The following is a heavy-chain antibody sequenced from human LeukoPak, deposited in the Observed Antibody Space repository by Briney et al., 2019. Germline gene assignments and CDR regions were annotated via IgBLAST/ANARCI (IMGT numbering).Heavy chain of an antibody. D-gene: IGHD3-22*01. J-gene: IGHJ4*02. CDR1: GFTFGDYA. CDR3: TRGQDYYDSSGYTPY. Sequence: GGPLRLSCTASGFTFGDYAMSWFRKAPGKGLEWVGFIRSKAYGGTTEYAASVKGRFTISRDDSKSIAYLQMNSLKTEDTAVYYCTRGQDYYDSSGYTPYWGQGTLVTVSS. CDR2: IRSKAYGGTT. V-gene: IGHV3-49*03.